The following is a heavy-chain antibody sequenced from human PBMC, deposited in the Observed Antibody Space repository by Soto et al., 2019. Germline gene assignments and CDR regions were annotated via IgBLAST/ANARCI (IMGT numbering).Heavy chain of an antibody. J-gene: IGHJ6*02. V-gene: IGHV4-61*03. Sequence: SSATLALTCIVSGDSVTSGSYYWTWLRQPPGKGLEWIGYISYTGRTKYNPSLQSRVTISVDTSKNDFSLNLSSVTAADTAVYFCAREWGLLPYYVMNVWGHGTAVTVS. CDR3: AREWGLLPYYVMNV. D-gene: IGHD7-27*01. CDR1: GDSVTSGSYY. CDR2: ISYTGRT.